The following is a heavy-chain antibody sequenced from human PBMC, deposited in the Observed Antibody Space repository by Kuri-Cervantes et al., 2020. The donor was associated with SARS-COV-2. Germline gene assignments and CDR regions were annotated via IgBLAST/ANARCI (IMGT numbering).Heavy chain of an antibody. Sequence: ASVKVSCKASGYTFTSYGISWVRQAPGKGLEWMGGFDPEDGETIYAQKFQGRVTMTEDTSTDTAYMELSSLRSEDTAVYYCARSGWGTYSNFNYYYMDVWGKGTTVTVSS. J-gene: IGHJ6*03. V-gene: IGHV1-24*01. CDR3: ARSGWGTYSNFNYYYMDV. CDR1: GYTFTSYG. CDR2: FDPEDGET. D-gene: IGHD4-11*01.